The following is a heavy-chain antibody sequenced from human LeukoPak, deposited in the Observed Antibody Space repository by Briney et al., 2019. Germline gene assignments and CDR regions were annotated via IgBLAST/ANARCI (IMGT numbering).Heavy chain of an antibody. J-gene: IGHJ5*02. CDR3: ARGLGQQLVRRPRNWFDP. V-gene: IGHV1-8*02. D-gene: IGHD6-13*01. Sequence: ASVKVSCKASGYTFTSYYMHWVRQATGQGLEWMGWMNPNSGNTGCAQKFQGRVTMTRNTSISTAYMELSSLRSEDTAVYYCARGLGQQLVRRPRNWFDPWGQGTLVTVSS. CDR2: MNPNSGNT. CDR1: GYTFTSYY.